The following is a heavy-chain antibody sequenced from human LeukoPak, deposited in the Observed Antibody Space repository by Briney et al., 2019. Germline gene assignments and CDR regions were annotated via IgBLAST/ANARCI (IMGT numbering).Heavy chain of an antibody. CDR3: ARGRTAMASYFDY. V-gene: IGHV4-59*01. CDR2: IYYSGST. Sequence: PSETLSLTCTVSGGSISSYYWSWIRQPPGKGLEWIGYIYYSGSTNYNPSLKSRVTISVDTSKNQFSLKLSSVTAADTAVYYCARGRTAMASYFDYWGQGTLVTVSS. J-gene: IGHJ4*02. D-gene: IGHD5-18*01. CDR1: GGSISSYY.